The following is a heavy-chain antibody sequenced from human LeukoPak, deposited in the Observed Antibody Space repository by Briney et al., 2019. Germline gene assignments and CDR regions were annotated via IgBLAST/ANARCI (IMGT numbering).Heavy chain of an antibody. D-gene: IGHD1-26*01. CDR1: GFTFSSYA. J-gene: IGHJ4*02. V-gene: IGHV3-23*01. CDR3: AKDQVGATTDYFDY. CDR2: ISGSGGST. Sequence: GGSLRLSYAASGFTFSSYAMSWVRQAPGKGLEWVSAISGSGGSTYYADSVKGPFTISRDNSKNTLYLQMNSLRAEDTAVYYCAKDQVGATTDYFDYWGQGTLVTVSS.